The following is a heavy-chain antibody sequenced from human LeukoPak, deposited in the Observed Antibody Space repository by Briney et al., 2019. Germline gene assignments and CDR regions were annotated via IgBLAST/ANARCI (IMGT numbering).Heavy chain of an antibody. J-gene: IGHJ4*02. CDR1: GGSISSYY. V-gene: IGHV4-59*01. CDR3: AGGVVAALDFDY. CDR2: IYYSGST. D-gene: IGHD2-15*01. Sequence: SETLSHTCTVSGGSISSYYWSWIRQPPGKGLEWIGYIYYSGSTNYNPSLKSRVTISVDTSKNQFSLKLSSVTAADTAVYYCAGGVVAALDFDYWGQGTLVTVSS.